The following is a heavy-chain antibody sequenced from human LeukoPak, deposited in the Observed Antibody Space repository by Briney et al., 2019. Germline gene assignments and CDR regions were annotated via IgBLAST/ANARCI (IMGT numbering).Heavy chain of an antibody. Sequence: KSSETLSLTCTVSGGSISSSSYYWGWIRQPPGKGLEWIGSIYYSGSTYYNPSLKSRVTISVDTSKNQFSLKLSSVTAADTAVYYCARLVSSGWLAYYYYYMDVWGKGTTVTVSS. CDR1: GGSISSSSYY. V-gene: IGHV4-39*01. D-gene: IGHD6-19*01. CDR2: IYYSGST. CDR3: ARLVSSGWLAYYYYYMDV. J-gene: IGHJ6*03.